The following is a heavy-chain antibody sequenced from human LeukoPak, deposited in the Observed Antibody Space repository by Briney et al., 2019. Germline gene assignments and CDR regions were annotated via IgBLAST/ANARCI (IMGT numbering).Heavy chain of an antibody. Sequence: TAATLSLTCAVYGGSFSGFYWSWIRHSPGKGLEWIGELNNSGSTNYNPSLKSRVAISVDASKDQFSLKLSSVTAADTAVYYCARGKPRINYYYYDGMDVWGQGTTVTVSS. V-gene: IGHV4-34*01. CDR3: ARGKPRINYYYYDGMDV. D-gene: IGHD1-14*01. CDR1: GGSFSGFY. CDR2: LNNSGST. J-gene: IGHJ6*02.